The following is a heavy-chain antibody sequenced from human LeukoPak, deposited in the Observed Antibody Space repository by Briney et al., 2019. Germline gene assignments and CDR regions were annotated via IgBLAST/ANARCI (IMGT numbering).Heavy chain of an antibody. Sequence: GGSLRLSCAASGFTFSSYGMHWVRQAPGKGLEWVAFIRYDGSNKYYADSVKGRFTISRDNSKNTLYLQMNSLRAEDTAVYYCAKSLESGDTIFGVVIGYWGQGTLVTVSS. CDR2: IRYDGSNK. D-gene: IGHD3-3*01. J-gene: IGHJ4*02. CDR1: GFTFSSYG. V-gene: IGHV3-30*02. CDR3: AKSLESGDTIFGVVIGY.